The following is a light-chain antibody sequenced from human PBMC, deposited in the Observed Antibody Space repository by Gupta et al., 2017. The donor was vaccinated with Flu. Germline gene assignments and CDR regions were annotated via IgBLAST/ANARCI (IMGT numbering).Light chain of an antibody. CDR1: SSDGGGYNY. Sequence: SALTQPRSVSGSPGPSVTISCTGTSSDGGGYNYVFWYQQHPAKDPILMIYDVSKRPAVAPGRFSGSKSGNTAPLTIAGRQAEDEDDYYCCADAGSYTVFGGGTKLTVL. CDR3: CADAGSYTV. V-gene: IGLV2-11*01. J-gene: IGLJ2*01. CDR2: DVS.